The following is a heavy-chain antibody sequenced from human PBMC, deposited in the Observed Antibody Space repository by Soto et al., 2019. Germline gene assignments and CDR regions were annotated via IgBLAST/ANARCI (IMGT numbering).Heavy chain of an antibody. Sequence: QVQLVESGGGVVQPGRSLRLSCAASGFTFSSYAMHWVRQAPGKGLEWVAVISYDGSNKYYADSVKGRFTISRDNSKNTLYLQMNSLRAEDTAVYYCATGDVWGQGTLVTVSS. J-gene: IGHJ4*02. V-gene: IGHV3-30-3*01. CDR1: GFTFSSYA. D-gene: IGHD3-10*01. CDR2: ISYDGSNK. CDR3: ATGDV.